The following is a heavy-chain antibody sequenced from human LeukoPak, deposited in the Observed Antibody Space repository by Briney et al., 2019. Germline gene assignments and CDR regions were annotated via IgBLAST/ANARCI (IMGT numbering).Heavy chain of an antibody. J-gene: IGHJ4*02. CDR2: IYYIART. CDR1: GGSISSYY. D-gene: IGHD1-26*01. CDR3: AEAASVGTFDY. Sequence: SXTLSLTCTVSGGSISSYYWSWVRQPRGKGLVFFSYIYYIARTNYTPSLKPRVTISVDTSENQFSLKLSSVTAADTAVYYCAEAASVGTFDYWGQGTLVTVSS. V-gene: IGHV4-59*01.